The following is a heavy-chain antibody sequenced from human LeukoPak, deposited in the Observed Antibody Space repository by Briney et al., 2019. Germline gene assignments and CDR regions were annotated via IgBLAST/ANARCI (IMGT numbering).Heavy chain of an antibody. J-gene: IGHJ6*02. V-gene: IGHV4-34*01. CDR1: GGSFSGYY. CDR3: AREGEGRVYYYGSGSYGSDDGMDV. Sequence: SETLSLTCAVYGGSFSGYYWSWIRQPPGKGLEWIGEINHSGSTNYNPSLKSRVTISVDTSKNQFSLKLSSVTAADTAVYYCAREGEGRVYYYGSGSYGSDDGMDVWGQGTTVTVSS. D-gene: IGHD3-10*01. CDR2: INHSGST.